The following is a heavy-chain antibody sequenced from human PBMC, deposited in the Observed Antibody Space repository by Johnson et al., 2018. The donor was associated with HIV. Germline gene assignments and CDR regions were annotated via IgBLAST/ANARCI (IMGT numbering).Heavy chain of an antibody. J-gene: IGHJ3*02. CDR2: INSDGSNT. Sequence: MLLVESGGGLVQPGGSLRLSCAASGFSFSTYWMHWVRQAPGKGLVWVSRINSDGSNTTYADSVKGRFTISRDNAKNTLYLQMHNLRAEDTAVYYCATRDPTYRPGVFDMWGQGTMVTVSS. CDR1: GFSFSTYW. V-gene: IGHV3-74*01. CDR3: ATRDPTYRPGVFDM. D-gene: IGHD2-8*01.